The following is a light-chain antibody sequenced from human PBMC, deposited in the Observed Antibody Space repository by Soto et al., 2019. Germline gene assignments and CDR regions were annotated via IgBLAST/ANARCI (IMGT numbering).Light chain of an antibody. CDR2: GDT. Sequence: QSVLTQPPSVSGAPGQRVTISCTGSSSNIGAGYDVHWYQQLPGAAPKLLIYGDTNRPSGVPDRFSGSKSGTSGSLAITGLQAEDEADYYCCSYGGSHSIDVFGTGTKVTVL. J-gene: IGLJ1*01. CDR3: CSYGGSHSIDV. CDR1: SSNIGAGYD. V-gene: IGLV1-40*01.